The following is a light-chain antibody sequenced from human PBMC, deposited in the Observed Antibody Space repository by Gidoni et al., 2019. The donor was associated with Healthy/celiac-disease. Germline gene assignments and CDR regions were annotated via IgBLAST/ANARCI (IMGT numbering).Light chain of an antibody. J-gene: IGLJ3*02. V-gene: IGLV5-45*02. CDR2: YKSDSDK. CDR1: SGINVGTYR. Sequence: QAVLTQPSSISASPGASASLTCTLRSGINVGTYRIYWYQQKPGSPPQYLLRYKSDSDKQQGSGGPSRFSGSKDASANAGILLISGLQSEDEADYYCMIWHSSALRFGGGTKLTVL. CDR3: MIWHSSALR.